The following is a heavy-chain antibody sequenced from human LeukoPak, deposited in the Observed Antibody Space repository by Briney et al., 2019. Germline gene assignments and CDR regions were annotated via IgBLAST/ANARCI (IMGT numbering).Heavy chain of an antibody. D-gene: IGHD6-19*01. CDR2: ISSHKGNT. J-gene: IGHJ6*03. CDR1: GYTFSNYG. CDR3: ARLNGQWLARKYYYMDV. V-gene: IGHV1-18*01. Sequence: ASVKVSCQASGYTFSNYGISRVRQAPGQGLEWMGWISSHKGNTNSAKKFQGGVTMTTDTSTTTAYMELRSLRSDDTAVYYCARLNGQWLARKYYYMDVWGKGTTVTVSS.